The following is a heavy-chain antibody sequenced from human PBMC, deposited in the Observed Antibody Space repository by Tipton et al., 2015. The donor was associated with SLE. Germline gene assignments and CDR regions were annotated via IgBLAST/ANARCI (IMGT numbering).Heavy chain of an antibody. CDR1: GGSISSYY. V-gene: IGHV4-4*09. D-gene: IGHD3-22*01. CDR3: ARGKRYYYDSSGYSSNYYGLDV. J-gene: IGHJ6*02. CDR2: IYTSGST. Sequence: TLSLTCTVSGGSISSYYWSWIRQPPGKGLEWIGYIYTSGSTNYNPSLKSRVTISVDTSKNQLSLRLSSVTAADSAVYYCARGKRYYYDSSGYSSNYYGLDVWGQGTTVTVSS.